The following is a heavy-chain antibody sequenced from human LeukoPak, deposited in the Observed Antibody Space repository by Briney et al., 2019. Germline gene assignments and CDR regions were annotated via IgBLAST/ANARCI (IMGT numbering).Heavy chain of an antibody. V-gene: IGHV3-7*01. CDR1: GFTFSSYW. D-gene: IGHD5-18*01. Sequence: GGSLRLSCAASGFTFSSYWMSWVRQAPGKGLEWVANIRYDGSEKYYVDSVKGRFTISRDNAKNSLYLQMNSLTAEDTAVYYCARGDTAMENDYWGQGTLVTVSS. J-gene: IGHJ4*02. CDR2: IRYDGSEK. CDR3: ARGDTAMENDY.